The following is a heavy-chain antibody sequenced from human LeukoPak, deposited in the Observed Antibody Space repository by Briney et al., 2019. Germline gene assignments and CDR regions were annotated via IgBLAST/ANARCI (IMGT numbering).Heavy chain of an antibody. CDR3: AKPRLRYFDWSQPAWMPAY. J-gene: IGHJ4*02. CDR2: ISGSGGST. Sequence: GGSLRLSCAASGFTFSSYAMSWVRQAPGKGLEWVSAISGSGGSTYYADSVKGRFTISRDNSKNTLYLQMNSLRAEDTAVYYCAKPRLRYFDWSQPAWMPAYWGQGTLVTVSS. V-gene: IGHV3-23*01. D-gene: IGHD3-9*01. CDR1: GFTFSSYA.